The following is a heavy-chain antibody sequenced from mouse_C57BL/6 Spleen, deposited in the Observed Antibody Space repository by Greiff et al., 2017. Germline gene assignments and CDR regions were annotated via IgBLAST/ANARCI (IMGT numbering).Heavy chain of an antibody. J-gene: IGHJ4*01. CDR1: GYTFTDYN. V-gene: IGHV1-22*01. CDR3: ARGGGHDYDDVYYAMDY. CDR2: INPNNGGT. D-gene: IGHD2-4*01. Sequence: EVQLQQSGPELVKPGASVKMSCKASGYTFTDYNMHWVKQSHGKSLEWIGYINPNNGGTSYNQKFKGKATLTVNKSSSTGYMELRSLTSEDSAVYYCARGGGHDYDDVYYAMDYWGQGTSVTVSS.